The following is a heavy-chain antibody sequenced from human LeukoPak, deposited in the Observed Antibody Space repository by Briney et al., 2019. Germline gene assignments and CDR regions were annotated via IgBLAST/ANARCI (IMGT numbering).Heavy chain of an antibody. Sequence: SETLSLTCAVSGGSFRGYVWSWIRQSPQKGLEWLGDINHVGNIKYNPSLLGRIRFSGDSSSDRFSLRLNSVTATDTAVYYCARTLWYCSSTSCYYHAFDIWGQGTMVTVSS. CDR3: ARTLWYCSSTSCYYHAFDI. V-gene: IGHV4-34*01. D-gene: IGHD2-2*01. CDR1: GGSFRGYV. J-gene: IGHJ3*02. CDR2: INHVGNI.